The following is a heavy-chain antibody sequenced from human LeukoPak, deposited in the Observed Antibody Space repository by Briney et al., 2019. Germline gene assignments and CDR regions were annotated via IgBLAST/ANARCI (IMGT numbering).Heavy chain of an antibody. CDR2: IYTSGST. CDR1: GGSISTYY. J-gene: IGHJ4*02. V-gene: IGHV4-4*07. Sequence: PSETLSLTCTVSGGSISTYYWSWIRQPAGKGLEWIGRIYTSGSTNYNPSLKSRVTISGDTSKNQFSLRLSSVTAADTAVYYCARASYSYDINGWVPFDYWGQGTLVTVSS. CDR3: ARASYSYDINGWVPFDY. D-gene: IGHD3-22*01.